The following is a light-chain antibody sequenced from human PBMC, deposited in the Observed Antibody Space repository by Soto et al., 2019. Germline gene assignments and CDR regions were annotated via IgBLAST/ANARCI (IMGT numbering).Light chain of an antibody. J-gene: IGLJ2*01. CDR3: SSYAGSNNLV. CDR2: EVS. CDR1: SSDVGGYNY. V-gene: IGLV2-8*01. Sequence: QSALTQPPSASGSPGQSVTISCTGTSSDVGGYNYVSWYQQHPGKAPKLMIYEVSKQPSGVPDRFSGSKSGNKASLTVSGLQAEGEADYYCSSYAGSNNLVFCGGTKLTVL.